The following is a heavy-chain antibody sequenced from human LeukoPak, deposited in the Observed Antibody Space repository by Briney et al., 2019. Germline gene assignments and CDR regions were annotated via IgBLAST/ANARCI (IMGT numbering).Heavy chain of an antibody. CDR2: MSTSSGNT. D-gene: IGHD1-26*01. CDR1: GHTFTNYD. Sequence: EASVKVSGKASGHTFTNYDINWVRQATGQGLEWMGWMSTSSGNTGYAQKFQGRLTMTRDTSITTVYMELSSLRSDDTAVYYCARVAGSIDYWGQGTLVTVSS. CDR3: ARVAGSIDY. V-gene: IGHV1-8*01. J-gene: IGHJ4*02.